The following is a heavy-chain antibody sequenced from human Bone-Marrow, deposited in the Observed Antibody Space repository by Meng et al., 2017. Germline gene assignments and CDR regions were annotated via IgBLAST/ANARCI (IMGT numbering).Heavy chain of an antibody. CDR1: GGSFSGYY. CDR3: ARGTRPLLFQH. Sequence: HLHEWGAGLLKPSETLSLTCAVYGGSFSGYYWSWIRQPPGKGLEWIGEINHSGSTNYNPSLKSRVTISVDTSKNQFSLKLSSVTAADTAVYYCARGTRPLLFQHWGQGTLVTVSS. J-gene: IGHJ1*01. D-gene: IGHD1-1*01. CDR2: INHSGST. V-gene: IGHV4-34*01.